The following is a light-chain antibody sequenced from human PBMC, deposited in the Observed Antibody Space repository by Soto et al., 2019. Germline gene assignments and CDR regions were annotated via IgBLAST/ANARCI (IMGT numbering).Light chain of an antibody. CDR1: QSVDIN. Sequence: EIVLTQSPATLSVSPGERFTLSCRASQSVDINLAWYQQKPGQPPRLLIYGASTRATDMSGTFSGRGSGTEFTLTISSLRPEDFAVYYCQQYRSWPRTFGQGTKVEMK. J-gene: IGKJ1*01. CDR2: GAS. V-gene: IGKV3-15*01. CDR3: QQYRSWPRT.